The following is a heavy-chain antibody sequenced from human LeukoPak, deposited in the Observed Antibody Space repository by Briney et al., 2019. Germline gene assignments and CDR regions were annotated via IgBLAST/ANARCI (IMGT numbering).Heavy chain of an antibody. V-gene: IGHV3-33*01. CDR3: ARDPMVRGVNALDY. CDR1: GFTFSSYG. CDR2: IWYDGSNK. Sequence: GRSLRLYCAASGFTFSSYGMHWVRQAPGKGLEWVAVIWYDGSNKYYADSVKGRFTISRDNSKNTLYLQMNSLRAEDTAVYYCARDPMVRGVNALDYWGQGTLVTVSS. D-gene: IGHD3-10*01. J-gene: IGHJ4*02.